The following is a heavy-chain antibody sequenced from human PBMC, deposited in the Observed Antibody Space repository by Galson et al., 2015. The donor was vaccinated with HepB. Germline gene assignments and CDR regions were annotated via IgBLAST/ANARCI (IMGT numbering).Heavy chain of an antibody. Sequence: SLRLSCAASGFTFSNYDMNWVRQAPGKGLEWVAIISYDGSTKYYADSVKGRFTISRDNSKNTLYLQMNSLRAEDTAVYYCARDADPGYSSGWYNLYFDFWGQGTLVTVSS. V-gene: IGHV3-33*08. CDR1: GFTFSNYD. J-gene: IGHJ4*02. CDR2: ISYDGSTK. CDR3: ARDADPGYSSGWYNLYFDF. D-gene: IGHD6-19*01.